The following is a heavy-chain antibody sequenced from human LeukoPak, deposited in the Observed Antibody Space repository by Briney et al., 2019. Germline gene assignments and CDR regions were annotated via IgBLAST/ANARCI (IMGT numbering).Heavy chain of an antibody. CDR3: ARTGFSSNWHKFDP. Sequence: SETLSLTCTFSGGSLSSYYWSWIRQPPGKGLEWIGCIYYTGTTNYNPSLESRVTISIDTSKNQFSLKLSSVTAADTAVCHCARTGFSSNWHKFDPWGQGTLVTVSS. J-gene: IGHJ5*02. D-gene: IGHD6-13*01. CDR2: IYYTGTT. CDR1: GGSLSSYY. V-gene: IGHV4-59*01.